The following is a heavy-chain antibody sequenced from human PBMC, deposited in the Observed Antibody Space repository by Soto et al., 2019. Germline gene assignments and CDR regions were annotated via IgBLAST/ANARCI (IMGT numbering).Heavy chain of an antibody. CDR3: ARDFRRGGDYFDY. CDR1: GYTLPSYG. V-gene: IGHV1-69*13. D-gene: IGHD4-17*01. CDR2: IIPSIGTT. Sequence: GASVKGSCKASGYTLPSYGMHWVRQAPGKGSECMGWIIPSIGTTNYAQKFQGRVTITADESKSTAYTELSSLRYEDTAVYYCARDFRRGGDYFDYWGQGTLVTVSS. J-gene: IGHJ4*02.